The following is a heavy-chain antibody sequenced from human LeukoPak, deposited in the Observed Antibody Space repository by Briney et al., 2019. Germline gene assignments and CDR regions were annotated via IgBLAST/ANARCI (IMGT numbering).Heavy chain of an antibody. D-gene: IGHD3-10*01. Sequence: TPSETLSLTCTVSGGSISSSNYYWGWIRRPPGKGLEWIGNIYYSGSTYYNPSLKSRVTISVGTSKNQFSLKLTSVTAADTAVYYCARTRSGSYAFDIWGQGTMVTVSS. J-gene: IGHJ3*02. CDR3: ARTRSGSYAFDI. CDR1: GGSISSSNYY. CDR2: IYYSGST. V-gene: IGHV4-39*01.